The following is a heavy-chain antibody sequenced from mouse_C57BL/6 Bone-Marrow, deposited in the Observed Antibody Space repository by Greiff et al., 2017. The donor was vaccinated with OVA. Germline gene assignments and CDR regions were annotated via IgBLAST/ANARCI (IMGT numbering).Heavy chain of an antibody. J-gene: IGHJ4*01. CDR1: GYTFTSYW. CDR2: INPSNGGT. Sequence: QVQLQQSGTELVKPGASVKLSCKASGYTFTSYWMHWVKQRPGQGLEWIGNINPSNGGTNYNEKFKSKATLTVDKSSSTAYMQLSSLTSEDSAVYYCARDYYYGSSYYYYAMDYWGQGTSVTVSS. D-gene: IGHD1-1*01. CDR3: ARDYYYGSSYYYYAMDY. V-gene: IGHV1-53*01.